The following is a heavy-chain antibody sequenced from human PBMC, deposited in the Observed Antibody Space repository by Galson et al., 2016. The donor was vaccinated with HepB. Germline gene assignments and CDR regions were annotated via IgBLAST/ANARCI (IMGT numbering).Heavy chain of an antibody. D-gene: IGHD6-13*01. CDR2: IYSDGTT. Sequence: SLRLSCAVSGFTVSGSYMSWVRQAPGKGLEWVSVIYSDGTTKDEEPVKGRFIISRANSKTTLYLQMNSLRAEDTAVYYCASCMGWYGLCALEIWGQGTMVTVSS. J-gene: IGHJ3*02. CDR3: ASCMGWYGLCALEI. CDR1: GFTVSGSY. V-gene: IGHV3-66*01.